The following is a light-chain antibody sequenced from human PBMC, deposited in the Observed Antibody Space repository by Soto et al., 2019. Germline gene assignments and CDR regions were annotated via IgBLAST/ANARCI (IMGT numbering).Light chain of an antibody. CDR2: AAS. CDR1: QSVSGW. Sequence: DIQMTQSPSTLSASVGDTVTITCRASQSVSGWLAWYQQKPGKVPKLLIYAASTLQSGVPSRFSGSGSGTDFTLTISSLQPEDVATYYCQKYKSAPLTFGGGTKVDIK. J-gene: IGKJ4*01. CDR3: QKYKSAPLT. V-gene: IGKV1-27*01.